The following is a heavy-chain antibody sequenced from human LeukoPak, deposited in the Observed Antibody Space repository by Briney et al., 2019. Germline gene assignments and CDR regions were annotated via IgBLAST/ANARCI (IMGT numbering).Heavy chain of an antibody. CDR3: ARDSVYGDYDY. Sequence: GGSLRLSCADSGFTFSSHWMHWVRQAPGKGLVWVSRIKYDASSTSYADSVKGRFTISRDNAKNSLYLQMNSLRADDTAMYYCARDSVYGDYDYWSQGTLVTVSS. CDR1: GFTFSSHW. J-gene: IGHJ4*02. CDR2: IKYDASST. V-gene: IGHV3-74*01. D-gene: IGHD4-17*01.